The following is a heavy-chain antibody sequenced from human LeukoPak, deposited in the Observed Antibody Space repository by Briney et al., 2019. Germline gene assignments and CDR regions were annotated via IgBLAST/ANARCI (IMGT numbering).Heavy chain of an antibody. CDR2: INAGNGNT. CDR3: ARAVVAAKYYFDY. Sequence: ASVKVSCKASGYTFTSYAMHWVRQAPGQRLEWMGWINAGNGNTKYSQKFQGRVTITRDTSASTAYMELSSLRSEDTAVYYCARAVVAAKYYFDYWGQGTLVTVSS. V-gene: IGHV1-3*01. J-gene: IGHJ4*02. D-gene: IGHD2-15*01. CDR1: GYTFTSYA.